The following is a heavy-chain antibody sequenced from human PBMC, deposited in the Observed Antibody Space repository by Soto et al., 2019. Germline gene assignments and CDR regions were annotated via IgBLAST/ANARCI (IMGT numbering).Heavy chain of an antibody. D-gene: IGHD3-10*01. CDR2: IAETGGST. J-gene: IGHJ4*02. Sequence: GGSLRLSCATSGLNFNGYTMSWVRQAPGQGLEWVSGIAETGGSTYYADSVKGRFTISRDNSENTLYLQMNNLRAEDTAIYYCAKPVYGSESPDYWGQGTLVTVSS. CDR1: GLNFNGYT. CDR3: AKPVYGSESPDY. V-gene: IGHV3-23*01.